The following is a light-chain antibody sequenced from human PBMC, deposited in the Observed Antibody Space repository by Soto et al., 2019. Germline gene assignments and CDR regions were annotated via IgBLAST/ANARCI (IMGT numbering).Light chain of an antibody. CDR1: QSIKTY. J-gene: IGKJ1*01. Sequence: DIQMSQSPSSLPASVGDRLTITCRASQSIKTYLNWYQQKPGKAPKHLIYAASSLQSGVPSRFSGSGSGTDFPLTINSLQPEDYATYYCQQSYGTPPTFGQGTKVEI. CDR3: QQSYGTPPT. V-gene: IGKV1-39*01. CDR2: AAS.